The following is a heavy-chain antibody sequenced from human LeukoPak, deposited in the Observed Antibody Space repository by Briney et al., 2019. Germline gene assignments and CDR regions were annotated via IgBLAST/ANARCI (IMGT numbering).Heavy chain of an antibody. CDR1: GFTFRHYA. J-gene: IGHJ1*01. CDR2: VSGYSDRT. CDR3: AKGHGDYIPAEYIQH. Sequence: GGSLRLSCEASGFTFRHYAMNWVRQAPGKGLEWVSAVSGYSDRTYYADSVKGRFTISRDNSHDTLSLQMNSLRAEDTAVYYCAKGHGDYIPAEYIQHWGQGTLVTVSS. V-gene: IGHV3-23*01. D-gene: IGHD4-17*01.